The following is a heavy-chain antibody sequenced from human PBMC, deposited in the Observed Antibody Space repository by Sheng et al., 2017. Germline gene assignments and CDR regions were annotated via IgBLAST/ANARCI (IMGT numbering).Heavy chain of an antibody. V-gene: IGHV4-34*01. D-gene: IGHD5-12*01. CDR3: ARARQDGYNTTLDY. Sequence: QVQLQQWGAGLLKPSETLSLTCAVYGGSFSGYYWSWIRQPPGKGLEWIGEINHSGSTNYNPSLKSRVTISVDTSKNQFSLKLSSVTAADTAVYYCARARQDGYNTTLDYWGQGTLVTVSS. CDR2: INHSGST. J-gene: IGHJ4*02. CDR1: GGSFSGYY.